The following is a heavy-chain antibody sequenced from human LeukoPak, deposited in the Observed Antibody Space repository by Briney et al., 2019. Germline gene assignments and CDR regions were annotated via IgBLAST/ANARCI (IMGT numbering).Heavy chain of an antibody. V-gene: IGHV3-7*01. J-gene: IGHJ1*01. CDR1: GFTFSTYW. CDR3: ARDSPGYGAYVS. D-gene: IGHD5-12*01. Sequence: GRSLRLSCAASGFTFSTYWMTWVRQAPGKGLEWVANIKEDGSREYYVDSVKGRFTISRDNAKNSLYLQMDSLTAEDTAVYYCARDSPGYGAYVSWGQGTLVSVSS. CDR2: IKEDGSRE.